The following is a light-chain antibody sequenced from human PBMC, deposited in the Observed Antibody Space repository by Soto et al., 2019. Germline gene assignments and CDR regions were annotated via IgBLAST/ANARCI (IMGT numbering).Light chain of an antibody. CDR2: GAS. CDR3: QQYGSSLTWT. J-gene: IGKJ1*01. Sequence: EIVLTQSPCTLSLSPGERATLSCRASQSVSNNYLAWYQQKPGQAHRLLIYGASNRATGIPDRFSGSGCGTDFTLTISRLEPDDFVVYYCQQYGSSLTWTFGQGTKVDIK. V-gene: IGKV3-20*01. CDR1: QSVSNNY.